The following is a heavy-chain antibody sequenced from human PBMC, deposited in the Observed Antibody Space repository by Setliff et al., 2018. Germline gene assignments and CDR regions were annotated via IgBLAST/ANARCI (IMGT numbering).Heavy chain of an antibody. V-gene: IGHV1-18*01. D-gene: IGHD3-3*01. CDR1: GFGFTTFG. CDR2: IGGHNDDP. J-gene: IGHJ4*02. CDR3: ARGWRAGALNHFDY. Sequence: GASVKVSCKTSGFGFTTFGISWLRQTPGQGLEWMGWIGGHNDDPLFAQKFQGRVTMTTDTSTTTAYMELKSLRSDDTVVYYCARGWRAGALNHFDYWGQGSRVTVSS.